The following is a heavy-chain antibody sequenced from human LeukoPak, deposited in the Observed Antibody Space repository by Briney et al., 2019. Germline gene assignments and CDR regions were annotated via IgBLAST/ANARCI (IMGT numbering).Heavy chain of an antibody. D-gene: IGHD3-10*01. Sequence: GGSLRLSCIASGFTIKNFAMSWVRQAPGKGLEWVSVLSDSDGRTYYADSVSGRFTVSRDNSKNTVYLQMNSLRAEDTAVYYCARQYGSGGVFDYWGQGTLVTVSS. V-gene: IGHV3-23*01. CDR3: ARQYGSGGVFDY. CDR2: LSDSDGRT. J-gene: IGHJ4*02. CDR1: GFTIKNFA.